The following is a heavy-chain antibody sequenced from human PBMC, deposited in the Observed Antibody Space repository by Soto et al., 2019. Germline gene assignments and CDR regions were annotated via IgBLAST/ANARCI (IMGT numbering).Heavy chain of an antibody. CDR3: ARAVAVPADFDY. CDR2: INAGNGNT. J-gene: IGHJ4*02. Sequence: QVQLVQSGAEEKKPGASVKVSCKASGYTFTGYAMHWVRQAPGQRLEWMGWINAGNGNTKYSQKFQGRVTITRDTSASTPNKELSSLRAEDTAVYYWARAVAVPADFDYWGQGTLVTVSS. CDR1: GYTFTGYA. D-gene: IGHD6-19*01. V-gene: IGHV1-3*05.